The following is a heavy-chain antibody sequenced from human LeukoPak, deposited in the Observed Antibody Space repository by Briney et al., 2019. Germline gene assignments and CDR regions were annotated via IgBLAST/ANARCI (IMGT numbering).Heavy chain of an antibody. CDR3: ARVSQWLDPYFDY. D-gene: IGHD6-19*01. V-gene: IGHV3-48*01. J-gene: IGHJ4*02. CDR2: ISSSSSTI. Sequence: GGSLRLSCAASGFTFSSYAMNWVRQAPGKGLEWVSYISSSSSTIYYADSVKGRCTISRDNAKNSLYLQKNSLRAEDTAVYYCARVSQWLDPYFDYWGQGTLVTVSS. CDR1: GFTFSSYA.